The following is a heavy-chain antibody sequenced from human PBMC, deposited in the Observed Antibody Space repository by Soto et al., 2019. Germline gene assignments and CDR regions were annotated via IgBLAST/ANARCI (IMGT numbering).Heavy chain of an antibody. J-gene: IGHJ4*02. V-gene: IGHV4-34*01. D-gene: IGHD3-16*02. Sequence: SETLSLTCAVYGGSFSGYYWSWIRQPPGKGLEWIGEINHSGSTNYNPSLKSRVTISVDTSKNKFSLKLSSVTSAYTAVYYCSRLKFYDYIWGSYRFAAGFDYWCQGTLVTVSS. CDR2: INHSGST. CDR3: SRLKFYDYIWGSYRFAAGFDY. CDR1: GGSFSGYY.